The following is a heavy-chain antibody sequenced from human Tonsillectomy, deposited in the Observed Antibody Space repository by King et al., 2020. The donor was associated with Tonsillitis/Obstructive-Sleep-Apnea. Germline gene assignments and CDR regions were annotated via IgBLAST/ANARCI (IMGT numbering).Heavy chain of an antibody. CDR1: GGSISSYY. Sequence: VQLQESGPGLVKPSETLSLTCTVSGGSISSYYWSWIRQPPGKGLEWIGYIYYSGSTNYNPSLKRRVTISVDTSKNQFSLKLSSVTAADTAVYYCARRITIFGVAGGMDVWGQGTTVTVSS. V-gene: IGHV4-59*01. D-gene: IGHD3-3*01. CDR2: IYYSGST. CDR3: ARRITIFGVAGGMDV. J-gene: IGHJ6*02.